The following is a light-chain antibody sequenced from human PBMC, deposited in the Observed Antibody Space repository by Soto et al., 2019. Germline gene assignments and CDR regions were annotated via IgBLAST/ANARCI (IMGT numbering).Light chain of an antibody. CDR1: SSNIGKNF. V-gene: IGLV1-47*01. CDR2: QND. CDR3: AAWDATLSGRL. Sequence: QLVLTQPPSASGTPGQSVTISCSGSSSNIGKNFVFWYQHFPGAAPKLLISQNDHRPSGVPDRFSGSKSGTSASLAISGLRSEDEAVYYCAAWDATLSGRLFGGGTKVTVL. J-gene: IGLJ2*01.